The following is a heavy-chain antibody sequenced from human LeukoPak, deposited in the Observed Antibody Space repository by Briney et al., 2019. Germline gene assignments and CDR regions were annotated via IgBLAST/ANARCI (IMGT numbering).Heavy chain of an antibody. J-gene: IGHJ6*02. Sequence: PGGSLRLSCAASGFTFSSYSMNWVRQAPGKGLEWVSSISSSSSYIYYADSVKGRFTISRDNAKNSLYLQMNSLRAQDTAVYYCAMTDTAMDIPPPGGMDVWGQGTTVTLSS. V-gene: IGHV3-21*04. D-gene: IGHD5-18*01. CDR3: AMTDTAMDIPPPGGMDV. CDR2: ISSSSSYI. CDR1: GFTFSSYS.